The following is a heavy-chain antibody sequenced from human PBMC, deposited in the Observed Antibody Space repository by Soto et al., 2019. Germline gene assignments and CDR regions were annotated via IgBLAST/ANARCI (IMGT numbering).Heavy chain of an antibody. J-gene: IGHJ1*01. CDR3: ASSIAAAGTGYFQH. V-gene: IGHV3-30-3*01. D-gene: IGHD6-13*01. Sequence: GGSLRLSCAASGFTFSSYAMHWVRQAPGKGLEWVAVISYDGSNKYYADSVKGRFTISRDNSKNTLYLQMNSLRAEDTAVYYCASSIAAAGTGYFQHWGQGTLVTVSS. CDR1: GFTFSSYA. CDR2: ISYDGSNK.